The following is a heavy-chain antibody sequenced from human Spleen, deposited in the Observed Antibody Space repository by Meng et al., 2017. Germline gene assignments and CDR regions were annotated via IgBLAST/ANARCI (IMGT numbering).Heavy chain of an antibody. D-gene: IGHD6-13*01. CDR2: IIPIFGTA. V-gene: IGHV1-69*13. CDR1: GGTFSSYA. CDR3: ERDEDISAAGKLFGDY. Sequence: SVKVSCKVSGGTFSSYAISWVRQAPGQGLEWMGGIIPIFGTANYAQKFQGRVTITADESTSTAYMELSGLRSDDTAMYYCERDEDISAAGKLFGDYWGQGTLVTVSS. J-gene: IGHJ4*02.